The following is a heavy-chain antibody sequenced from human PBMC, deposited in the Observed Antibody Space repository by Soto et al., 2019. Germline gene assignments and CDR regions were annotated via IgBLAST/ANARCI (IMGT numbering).Heavy chain of an antibody. Sequence: EVQLLESGGGLVQPGGSLSLSCAASGFTFSSYAMNWVRQAPGKGLDWVSAISGSGSNTYYADSVKGRFTISRDNSKNTLYLQMNSLRAEDTAVYYCAKDLGSSAWYPFDCWGQGTLVTVSS. CDR2: ISGSGSNT. J-gene: IGHJ4*02. CDR1: GFTFSSYA. V-gene: IGHV3-23*01. D-gene: IGHD6-19*01. CDR3: AKDLGSSAWYPFDC.